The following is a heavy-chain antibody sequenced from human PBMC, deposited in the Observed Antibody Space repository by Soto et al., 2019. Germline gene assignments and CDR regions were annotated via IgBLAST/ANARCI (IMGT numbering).Heavy chain of an antibody. D-gene: IGHD3-10*01. V-gene: IGHV2-5*01. CDR2: IYWNDDK. CDR3: ARSRTPMYYYGSGSFNWFDP. CDR1: GFSLSTSGVG. Sequence: NPTQTLTLTCTFSGFSLSTSGVGVGWIRQPPGKALEWLALIYWNDDKRYSPSLKSRLTITKDTSKNQVVLTMTNMDPVDTATYYCARSRTPMYYYGSGSFNWFDPWGQGTLVTVSS. J-gene: IGHJ5*02.